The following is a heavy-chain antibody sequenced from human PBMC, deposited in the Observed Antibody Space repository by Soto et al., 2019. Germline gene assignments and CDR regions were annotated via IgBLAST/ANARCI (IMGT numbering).Heavy chain of an antibody. Sequence: GASVKVSCKASGYTFTSYYMHWVRQAPGQGLEWMGIINPSGGSTSYAQKFQGRVTMTRDTSTSTVYMELSSLRSEDTAVYYCASRYKNQAGPLFADVYYYYYGMDVWGQGTTVTVSS. CDR2: INPSGGST. CDR1: GYTFTSYY. CDR3: ASRYKNQAGPLFADVYYYYYGMDV. J-gene: IGHJ6*02. D-gene: IGHD1-20*01. V-gene: IGHV1-46*01.